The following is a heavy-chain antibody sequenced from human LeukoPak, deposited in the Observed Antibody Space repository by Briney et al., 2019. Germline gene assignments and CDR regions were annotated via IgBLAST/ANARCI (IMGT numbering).Heavy chain of an antibody. CDR1: RFTFSSYS. Sequence: GGSLRLSCAASRFTFSSYSMNWVRQAPGKGLEWVSYISSSSTTIYYADSVKGRFAISRDNAKSSLYLQMNSLRAEDTAVYYCVRQLVSWGQGTLVTVSS. CDR3: VRQLVS. CDR2: ISSSSTTI. J-gene: IGHJ5*02. V-gene: IGHV3-48*01. D-gene: IGHD3-10*01.